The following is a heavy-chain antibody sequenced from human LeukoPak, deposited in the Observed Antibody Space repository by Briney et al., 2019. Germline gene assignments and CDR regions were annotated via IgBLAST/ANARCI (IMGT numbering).Heavy chain of an antibody. CDR1: GFTVSSNY. CDR2: IYSGGST. V-gene: IGHV3-53*01. J-gene: IGHJ3*02. D-gene: IGHD3-22*01. CDR3: AKEGLVVRAFDI. Sequence: GGSLRLSCAASGFTVSSNYMSWVRQAPGKGLEWVSVIYSGGSTYYADSVKGRFTISRDNSKHTLYLQMNSLRAEDTAVYYCAKEGLVVRAFDIWGQGTMVTVSS.